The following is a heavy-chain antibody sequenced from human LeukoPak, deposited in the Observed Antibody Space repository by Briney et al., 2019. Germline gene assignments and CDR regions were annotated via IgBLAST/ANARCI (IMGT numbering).Heavy chain of an antibody. D-gene: IGHD3-9*01. CDR1: GFTFSSYD. J-gene: IGHJ5*02. CDR3: ARDVAEYDILTGPKLAYNWFDP. V-gene: IGHV3-30*03. Sequence: GGSLRLSCAASGFTFSSYDMHWVRQAPGKGLEWVAVISSDETNRYYTDSVKGRFTISRDNSKNTLYLQMNSLRVEDTAVYYCARDVAEYDILTGPKLAYNWFDPWGQGTLVTVSS. CDR2: ISSDETNR.